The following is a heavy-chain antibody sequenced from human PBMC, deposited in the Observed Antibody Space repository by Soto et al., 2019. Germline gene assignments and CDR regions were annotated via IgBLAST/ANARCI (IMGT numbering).Heavy chain of an antibody. CDR2: IYYTGST. Sequence: SETLSLTCTVSGGSISRGGYYWSWIRQHPGKGLEWLGHIYYTGSTSYNPSLRSRLSISVDTSKNHFSLRLSSLTAADTDLYYCARGSDAYAFEYWGLGTLVTVSS. V-gene: IGHV4-31*03. J-gene: IGHJ4*02. D-gene: IGHD1-26*01. CDR1: GGSISRGGYY. CDR3: ARGSDAYAFEY.